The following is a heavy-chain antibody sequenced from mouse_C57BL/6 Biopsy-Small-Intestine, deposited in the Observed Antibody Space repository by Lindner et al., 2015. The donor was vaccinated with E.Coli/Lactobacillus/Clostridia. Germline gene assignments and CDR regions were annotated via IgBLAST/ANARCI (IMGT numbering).Heavy chain of an antibody. V-gene: IGHV1-18*01. Sequence: SVKVSCKVSGNTLSDLSMHWVRQAPGKGLEWMGAFDPQDVETIHAQKFQGRVTMTEDTSIDTAYMELSSLTSDDTAVYYCATYAFDIWGQGTMVTVSS. CDR1: GNTLSDLS. CDR3: ATYAFDI. CDR2: FDPQDVET. J-gene: IGHJ1*01.